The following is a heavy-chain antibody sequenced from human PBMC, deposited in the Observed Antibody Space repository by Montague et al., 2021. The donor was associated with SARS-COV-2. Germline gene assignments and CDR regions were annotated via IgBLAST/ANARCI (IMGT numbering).Heavy chain of an antibody. CDR1: GGSISSYY. V-gene: IGHV4-59*12. D-gene: IGHD6-13*01. CDR2: IYYRGST. Sequence: SETLSLTCTVSGGSISSYYWSCIRQPPGKGLEWIGSIYYRGSTYYNPSLKSRVTISADTSKNQFSLKLSSVTAADTAVDYCARVGRQQLVRLSGMDVWGQGTTVTVSS. J-gene: IGHJ6*02. CDR3: ARVGRQQLVRLSGMDV.